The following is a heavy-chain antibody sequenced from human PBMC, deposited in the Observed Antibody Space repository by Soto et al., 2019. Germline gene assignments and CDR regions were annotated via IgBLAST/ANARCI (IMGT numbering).Heavy chain of an antibody. Sequence: SETLSLTCTVSGGSISSSSYYWGWIRQPPGKGLEWIGSIYYSGSTYYNPSLKSRITISVDTSKNQFSLKLSSVTAADTAVYYCARHPAMVGGRLFDYWGQGTLVTVSS. J-gene: IGHJ4*02. CDR1: GGSISSSSYY. D-gene: IGHD3-10*01. CDR3: ARHPAMVGGRLFDY. V-gene: IGHV4-39*01. CDR2: IYYSGST.